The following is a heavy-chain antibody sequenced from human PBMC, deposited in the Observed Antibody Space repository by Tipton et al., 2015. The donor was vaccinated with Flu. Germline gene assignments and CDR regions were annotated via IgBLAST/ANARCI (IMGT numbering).Heavy chain of an antibody. V-gene: IGHV1-2*02. CDR3: ARDVDYGGNWGSSWYFDV. Sequence: QMQLVQSGAEVKKPGASVKVSCKASGYTFTDYTIHWVRQAPGQGLEWMGKINPDRGDTTYAQRFQGRVSLARDTSISTVYMELTRLTSDDTADYYCARDVDYGGNWGSSWYFDVWGRGTLVTVSS. CDR1: GYTFTDYT. J-gene: IGHJ2*01. CDR2: INPDRGDT. D-gene: IGHD4-23*01.